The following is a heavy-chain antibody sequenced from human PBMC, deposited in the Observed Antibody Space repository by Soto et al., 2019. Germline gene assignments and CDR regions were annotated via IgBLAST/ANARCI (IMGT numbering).Heavy chain of an antibody. J-gene: IGHJ4*02. Sequence: SETLSLTCAVYGGSFSCYYLSWIRQPPGKGLEWIGEINHSGSTNYNPSLKSRVTISVDTSKNQFSLKLSSVTAADTAVYYCARGGNPYSRTRSLFDYWGQGTLVTVSS. V-gene: IGHV4-34*01. CDR2: INHSGST. CDR3: ARGGNPYSRTRSLFDY. D-gene: IGHD6-13*01. CDR1: GGSFSCYY.